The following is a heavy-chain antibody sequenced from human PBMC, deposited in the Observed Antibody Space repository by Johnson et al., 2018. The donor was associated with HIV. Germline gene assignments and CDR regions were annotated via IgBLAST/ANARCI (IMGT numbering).Heavy chain of an antibody. CDR2: ISYDGNNK. CDR1: GFTISSYG. CDR3: ARGGGYSIAAPSDAFDI. J-gene: IGHJ3*02. Sequence: QVQLVESGGGVVQPGRSLRLSCAASGFTISSYGMHWVRQAPGKGLEWVAVISYDGNNKYYTDSVKGRFTISRDNSKNTLYLQMNSLRAEDTAVYYCARGGGYSIAAPSDAFDIWGQGTMVTVSS. V-gene: IGHV3-30*03. D-gene: IGHD6-6*01.